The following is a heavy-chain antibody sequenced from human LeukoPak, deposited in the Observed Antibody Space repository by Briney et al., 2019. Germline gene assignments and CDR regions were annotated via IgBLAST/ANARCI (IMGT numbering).Heavy chain of an antibody. CDR1: GFTFDDYA. Sequence: PGRSLRLSCAASGFTFDDYAMHWVRQAPGKGLEWVSGISWNSGTIDYADSVKGRFTISRDNAKNSLYLQMNSLRAEDTALYYCAKDMENSSGWPIHYYGMDVWGQGTTVTVSS. J-gene: IGHJ6*02. V-gene: IGHV3-9*01. D-gene: IGHD6-19*01. CDR2: ISWNSGTI. CDR3: AKDMENSSGWPIHYYGMDV.